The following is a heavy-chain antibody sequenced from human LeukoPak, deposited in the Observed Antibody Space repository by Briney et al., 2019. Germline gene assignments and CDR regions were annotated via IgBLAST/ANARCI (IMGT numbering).Heavy chain of an antibody. J-gene: IGHJ4*02. V-gene: IGHV3-30*04. CDR3: AKDTTHYDSSGFFNPHDY. CDR2: ISYDGSNK. D-gene: IGHD3-22*01. Sequence: PGRSLRLSCAASGFTFSSYAMHWVRQAPGKGLEWVAVISYDGSNKYYADSVKGRFTISRDNSKNTLYLQMNSLRAEDTAVYYCAKDTTHYDSSGFFNPHDYWGQGTLVTVSS. CDR1: GFTFSSYA.